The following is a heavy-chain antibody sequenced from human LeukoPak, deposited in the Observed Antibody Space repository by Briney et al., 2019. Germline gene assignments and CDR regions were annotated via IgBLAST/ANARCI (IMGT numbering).Heavy chain of an antibody. CDR2: ISGSGGSI. J-gene: IGHJ6*03. CDR1: GFTFSSYA. Sequence: GGSLRLSCAASGFTFSSYAMSWVRQAPGKGLEWVSAISGSGGSIYYADSVKGRFTISRDNSKNTLYLQMNSLRAEDTAVYYCAQSVDDFWSGYYKGYYYYYMDVWGKGTTVTVSS. CDR3: AQSVDDFWSGYYKGYYYYYMDV. D-gene: IGHD3-3*01. V-gene: IGHV3-23*01.